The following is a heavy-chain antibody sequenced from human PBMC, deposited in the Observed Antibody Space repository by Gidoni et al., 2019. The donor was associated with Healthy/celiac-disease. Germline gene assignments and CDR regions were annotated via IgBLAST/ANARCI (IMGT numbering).Heavy chain of an antibody. CDR1: GGSCSGYY. CDR2: INHSGST. J-gene: IGHJ4*02. V-gene: IGHV4-34*01. CDR3: ARFNYYGSGSYYRFRGQAFHEDY. Sequence: QVQLQQWGAGLLKPSETLSLTCAVYGGSCSGYYWSWIRQPPGKGLEWIGEINHSGSTNYNPSLKSRVTISVDTSKNQFSLKLSSVTAADTAVYYCARFNYYGSGSYYRFRGQAFHEDYWGQGTLVTVSS. D-gene: IGHD3-10*01.